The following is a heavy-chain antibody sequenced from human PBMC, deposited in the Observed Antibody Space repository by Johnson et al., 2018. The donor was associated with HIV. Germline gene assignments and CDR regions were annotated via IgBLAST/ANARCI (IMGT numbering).Heavy chain of an antibody. Sequence: QEKLVESGGGLVKPGGSLRLSCAASGFTFSDYYMSWIRQAPGKGLEWVSYISGSGGSTYYADSVKGRFTISRDNSKNTLYLQMNSLRAEDTAVYYCAKELALYSSGYGGDAFDIWGQGTMVTVSS. J-gene: IGHJ3*02. D-gene: IGHD6-19*01. CDR2: ISGSGGST. CDR1: GFTFSDYY. V-gene: IGHV3-11*04. CDR3: AKELALYSSGYGGDAFDI.